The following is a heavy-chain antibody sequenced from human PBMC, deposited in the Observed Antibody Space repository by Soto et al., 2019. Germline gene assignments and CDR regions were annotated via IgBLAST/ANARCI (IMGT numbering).Heavy chain of an antibody. CDR3: AREGSYSAYNFAHGIPLWSFDF. CDR2: IFSSGST. D-gene: IGHD5-12*01. V-gene: IGHV4-4*07. CDR1: GGSINTFY. J-gene: IGHJ4*02. Sequence: QVRLQESGPGLLKPSETLSLTCTVSGGSINTFYWSWVRQPDGKGLEWIGRIFSSGSTSFNPSLESRVAMSVDTSKTPFSLTLRSVTAADMAVYYCAREGSYSAYNFAHGIPLWSFDFWGQGALVTVSS.